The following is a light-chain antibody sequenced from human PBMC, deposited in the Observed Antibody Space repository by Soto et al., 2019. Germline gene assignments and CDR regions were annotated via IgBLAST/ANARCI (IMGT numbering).Light chain of an antibody. CDR1: QSVSSN. CDR3: QQYNNWLWT. CDR2: GAS. J-gene: IGKJ1*01. V-gene: IGKV3-15*01. Sequence: ERVMTQSPATLSVSPGERATLSCRASQSVSSNLAWYQQKPGQAPRLLIYGASTRATGIPARFSGSGSGTEFTLTIGSLQSEDFAVYYCQQYNNWLWTFGQGTRWIS.